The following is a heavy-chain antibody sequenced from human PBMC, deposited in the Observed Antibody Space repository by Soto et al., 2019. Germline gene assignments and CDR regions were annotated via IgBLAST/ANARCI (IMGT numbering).Heavy chain of an antibody. V-gene: IGHV3-48*01. CDR2: MSSSGSTT. D-gene: IGHD5-12*01. J-gene: IGHJ4*02. CDR1: GFTFSSYA. CDR3: ARGWHGYDFAY. Sequence: GGSLRLSCAASGFTFSSYAMSWVRQAPGKGLEWVSDMSSSGSTTYYADSVKGRFTISRDNAKNSLYLQMNSLRAEDTAVYYCARGWHGYDFAYWGQGTLVTVSS.